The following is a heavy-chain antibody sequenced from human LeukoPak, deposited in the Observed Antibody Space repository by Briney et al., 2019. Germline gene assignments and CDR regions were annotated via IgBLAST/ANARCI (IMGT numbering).Heavy chain of an antibody. D-gene: IGHD5-12*01. J-gene: IGHJ6*04. CDR1: GFTFSSYS. V-gene: IGHV3-21*01. CDR2: ISSSSSYI. CDR3: ARANSGHDYYYYGMDV. Sequence: PGGSLRLSCAASGFTFSSYSMNWVRQAPGKGLEWVSSISSSSSYIYYADSVKGRFTISRDNAKNSLYLQMNSLRAEDTAVYYCARANSGHDYYYYGMDVWGKGTTVTVSS.